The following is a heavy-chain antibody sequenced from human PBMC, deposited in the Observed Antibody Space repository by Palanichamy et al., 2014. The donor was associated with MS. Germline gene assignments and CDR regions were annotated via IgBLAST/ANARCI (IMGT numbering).Heavy chain of an antibody. Sequence: DVQVVESGGGLVQPGGSLRLSCVGSGFTFNKYAMTWVRQAPGKGLDGVSIISGSGDNTYYTDSVKGRFTISRDNSQRTLYLQMNSLRGEDTAVYYCAKDWYFDNSGNAGAEYFRHWGQGTLVTVSS. CDR3: AKDWYFDNSGNAGAEYFRH. CDR2: ISGSGDNT. CDR1: GFTFNKYA. V-gene: IGHV3-23*04. D-gene: IGHD3-22*01. J-gene: IGHJ1*01.